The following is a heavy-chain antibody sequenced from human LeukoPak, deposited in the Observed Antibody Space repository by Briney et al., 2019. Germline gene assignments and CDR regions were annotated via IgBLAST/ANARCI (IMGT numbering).Heavy chain of an antibody. D-gene: IGHD3-10*01. J-gene: IGHJ3*02. Sequence: ASVKVSCKASGYTFTSYGISWVRQAPGQGLEWMGWISAYNGNTNYAQKLQGRVTITIDTSTSTAYMELRSLRSDDTAVYYCARDPMVRGIMSAFDIWGQGTMVTVSS. CDR1: GYTFTSYG. CDR3: ARDPMVRGIMSAFDI. V-gene: IGHV1-18*01. CDR2: ISAYNGNT.